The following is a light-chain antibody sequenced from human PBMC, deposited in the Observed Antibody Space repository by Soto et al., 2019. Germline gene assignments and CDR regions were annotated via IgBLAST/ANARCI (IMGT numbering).Light chain of an antibody. CDR3: QQYNNGAPIP. J-gene: IGKJ5*01. CDR1: QSVSSN. V-gene: IGKV3-15*01. Sequence: EIVISTSIATLSVAPREKAPLSFRASQSVSSNLAWYQQKPGQAPRLLIYGASTRATGIPARFSGSGSGTEFTLTISSLQSEDFAVYYCQQYNNGAPIPFGQGTRLAI. CDR2: GAS.